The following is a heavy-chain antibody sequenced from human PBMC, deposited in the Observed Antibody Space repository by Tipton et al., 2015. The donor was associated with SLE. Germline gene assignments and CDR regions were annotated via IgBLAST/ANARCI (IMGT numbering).Heavy chain of an antibody. CDR2: INHSGST. CDR3: ARGVHGNSSTSRLMDV. CDR1: GGSFSGYY. J-gene: IGHJ6*04. D-gene: IGHD2-2*01. V-gene: IGHV4-34*01. Sequence: TLSLTCAVYGGSFSGYYWSWIRQPPGKGLEWIGEINHSGSTNYNPSLKSRVTISVDTSKNQFSLKLSSVTAADTAAYYYARGVHGNSSTSRLMDVWGKGTTVTVSS.